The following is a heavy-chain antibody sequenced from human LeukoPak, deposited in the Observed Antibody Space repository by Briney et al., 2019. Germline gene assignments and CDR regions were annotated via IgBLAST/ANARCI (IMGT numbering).Heavy chain of an antibody. J-gene: IGHJ6*03. D-gene: IGHD2-2*01. CDR2: ISSSGSTI. CDR3: AREYCSSTSCYRKTYYYYYTDV. V-gene: IGHV3-11*04. Sequence: PGGSLRLSCAASGFTFSDYYMSWIRQAPGKGLEWVSYISSSGSTIYYADSVKGRFTISRDNAKNSLYLQMNSLRAEDTAVYYCAREYCSSTSCYRKTYYYYYTDVWGKGTTVTVSS. CDR1: GFTFSDYY.